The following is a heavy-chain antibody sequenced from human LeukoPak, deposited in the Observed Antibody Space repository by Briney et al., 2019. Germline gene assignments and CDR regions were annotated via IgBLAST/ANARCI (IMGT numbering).Heavy chain of an antibody. Sequence: ASVKVSCKASGYTFSGYGFSWVRQAPGQGLEWMGWVSAYSGNTKYAQKYQARVTLTTDTSTSTAYMELRSLRSDDTAVYYCARGGGSHGDYSLWLGYWGQGTLVTVPS. CDR3: ARGGGSHGDYSLWLGY. V-gene: IGHV1-18*01. CDR2: VSAYSGNT. J-gene: IGHJ4*02. CDR1: GYTFSGYG. D-gene: IGHD4-17*01.